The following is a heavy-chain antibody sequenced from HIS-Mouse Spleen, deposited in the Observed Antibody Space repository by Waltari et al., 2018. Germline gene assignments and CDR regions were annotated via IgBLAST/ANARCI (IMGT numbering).Heavy chain of an antibody. CDR3: ARLTGDAFDI. J-gene: IGHJ3*02. Sequence: QVQLVQSGAEVKKPGASVKVSCQASGYTFTGYYMHWVRQDPGQGLEWMGWNNPNRGGTNYARKFQGRVTMTRDTSISTAYMALSRLRSDDTAVYYCARLTGDAFDIWGQGTMVTVSS. CDR1: GYTFTGYY. V-gene: IGHV1-2*02. CDR2: NNPNRGGT. D-gene: IGHD7-27*01.